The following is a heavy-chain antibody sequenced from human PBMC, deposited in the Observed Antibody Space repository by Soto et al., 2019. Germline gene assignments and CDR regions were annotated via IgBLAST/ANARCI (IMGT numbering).Heavy chain of an antibody. CDR1: GASITSSSYF. CDR3: ARHPTDYGDPRYFDY. D-gene: IGHD4-17*01. Sequence: QLQLQESGPGLVRPSETLSLTCTVSGASITSSSYFWGWIRQPPGKGLEWIGSIYYSGRNYYNPSLKSRVTIFVDTSKNQFSLPLSPVTAAVTAVFYCARHPTDYGDPRYFDYWGQGTLVTVSS. CDR2: IYYSGRN. V-gene: IGHV4-39*01. J-gene: IGHJ4*02.